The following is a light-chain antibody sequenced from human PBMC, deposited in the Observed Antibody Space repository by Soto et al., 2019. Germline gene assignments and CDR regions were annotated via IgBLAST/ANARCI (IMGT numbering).Light chain of an antibody. CDR2: GTS. V-gene: IGKV3-20*01. CDR1: QSVSSN. Sequence: EIVLTQSPGTLSLSPGERATLSCRASQSVSSNLAWYQQKPGQAPRLLIFGTSNRAPGTSDRFSGSGSGTDFTLTISRLEPEDVAVYYCQHYGDSSWTVGQGTKV. CDR3: QHYGDSSWT. J-gene: IGKJ1*01.